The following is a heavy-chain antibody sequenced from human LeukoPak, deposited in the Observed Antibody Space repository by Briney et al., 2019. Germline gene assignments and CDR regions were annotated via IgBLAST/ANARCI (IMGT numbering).Heavy chain of an antibody. CDR2: IYTSGST. D-gene: IGHD4-17*01. J-gene: IGHJ3*02. V-gene: IGHV4-4*07. CDR3: ARDLVTVTKGFDI. CDR1: GGSISSYY. Sequence: PSETLSLTCTVSGGSISSYYWSWLRQPAGKGLEWIGRIYTSGSTNYNPSLKSRVTMSVDTSKNQFSLKLSSVTAADTAVYYCARDLVTVTKGFDIWGLGTMVSVSS.